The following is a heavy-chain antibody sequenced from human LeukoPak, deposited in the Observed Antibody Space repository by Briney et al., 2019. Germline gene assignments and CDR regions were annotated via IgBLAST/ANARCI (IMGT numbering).Heavy chain of an antibody. Sequence: SETLSLTCTVSGGSISSRNYYWGWIRQPPGEGLEWIGKISDSGNTYYSPSLRSRVTISIDTSKNQFSLKLSSVTAADTAVYYCARLSYYYDSSGSYWFDPWGQGTLVTVSS. D-gene: IGHD3-22*01. J-gene: IGHJ5*02. CDR1: GGSISSRNYY. V-gene: IGHV4-39*01. CDR3: ARLSYYYDSSGSYWFDP. CDR2: ISDSGNT.